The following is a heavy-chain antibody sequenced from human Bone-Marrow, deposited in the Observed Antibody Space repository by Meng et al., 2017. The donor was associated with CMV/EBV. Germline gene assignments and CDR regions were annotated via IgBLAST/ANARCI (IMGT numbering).Heavy chain of an antibody. CDR1: GFTFSSYG. J-gene: IGHJ4*02. D-gene: IGHD3-10*01. CDR3: AKDRGQPRVIDY. CDR2: IRYDGSNK. V-gene: IGHV3-33*06. Sequence: GESLKISCAASGFTFSSYGMHWVRQAPGKGLEWVAVIRYDGSNKYYADSVKGRFTISRDNSKNTLYLQMNSLRAEDTAVYYCAKDRGQPRVIDYWGQGNLVTVSS.